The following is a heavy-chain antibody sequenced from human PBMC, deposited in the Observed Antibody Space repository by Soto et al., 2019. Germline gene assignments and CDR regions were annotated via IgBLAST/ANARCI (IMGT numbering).Heavy chain of an antibody. Sequence: GGSLRLSCAASGFTFSSYGMHWVRQAPGKGLEWVAVIWYDGSNKYYADSVKGRFTISRDNSKNTLYLQMNSLRAEDTAVYYCARVGDIVVVVAAANGGDAFDIWGQGTMVTVSS. J-gene: IGHJ3*02. V-gene: IGHV3-33*01. CDR1: GFTFSSYG. D-gene: IGHD2-15*01. CDR3: ARVGDIVVVVAAANGGDAFDI. CDR2: IWYDGSNK.